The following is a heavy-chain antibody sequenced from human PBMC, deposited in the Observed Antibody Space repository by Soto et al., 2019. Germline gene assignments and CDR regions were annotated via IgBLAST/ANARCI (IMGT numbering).Heavy chain of an antibody. CDR2: ISSSSSYI. D-gene: IGHD3-22*01. CDR3: ARDQYYDSSGYTSFDY. Sequence: LRLSCAASGFTFSSYSMNWVRQAPGKGLEWVSSISSSSSYIYYADSVKGRFTISRDNAKNSLYLQMNSLRAEDTAVYYCARDQYYDSSGYTSFDYWGQGTLVTVSS. CDR1: GFTFSSYS. J-gene: IGHJ4*02. V-gene: IGHV3-21*01.